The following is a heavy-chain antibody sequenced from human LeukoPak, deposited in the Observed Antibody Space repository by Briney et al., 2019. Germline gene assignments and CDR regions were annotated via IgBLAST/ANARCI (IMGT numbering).Heavy chain of an antibody. Sequence: GRSLRLSCAASGFTFSSYAMHWVRQAPGKGLEWVANIKQDGSEKYYVDSVKGRFTISRDNAKNSLYLQMNSLRAEDTAVYYCARDLFGVGMDVWGQGTTVTVSS. V-gene: IGHV3-7*01. D-gene: IGHD3-3*01. CDR3: ARDLFGVGMDV. CDR1: GFTFSSYA. J-gene: IGHJ6*02. CDR2: IKQDGSEK.